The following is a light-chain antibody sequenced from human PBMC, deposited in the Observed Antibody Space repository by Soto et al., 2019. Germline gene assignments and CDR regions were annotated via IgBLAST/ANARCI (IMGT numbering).Light chain of an antibody. CDR2: DVS. V-gene: IGKV3-11*01. J-gene: IGKJ1*01. CDR3: QQQNNGPRT. CDR1: QSVKSY. Sequence: EIVLTQSPATLSLSPGERATLSCRASQSVKSYLAWYQQKPGQAPRLLIYDVSNRATGTPARFSGSGSGTDFTLTISSREPEDFAVYYCQQQNNGPRTVGQGTKVEI.